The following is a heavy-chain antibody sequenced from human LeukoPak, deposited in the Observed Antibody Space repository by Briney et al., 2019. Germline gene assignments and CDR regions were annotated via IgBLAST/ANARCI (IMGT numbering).Heavy chain of an antibody. CDR3: AREWELPHFDY. V-gene: IGHV3-74*01. D-gene: IGHD1-26*01. Sequence: AGGSLRLSCAASGFTFSSYWKHWVRQAPGKGLVWVSRINSDGSSTSYADSVKGRFTISRDNAKNTLYLQMNSLRAEDTAVYYCAREWELPHFDYWGQGTLVTVSS. J-gene: IGHJ4*02. CDR1: GFTFSSYW. CDR2: INSDGSST.